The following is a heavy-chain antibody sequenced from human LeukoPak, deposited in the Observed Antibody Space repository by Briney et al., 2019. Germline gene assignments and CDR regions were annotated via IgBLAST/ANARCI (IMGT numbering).Heavy chain of an antibody. V-gene: IGHV4-38-2*01. J-gene: IGHJ4*02. CDR1: GYSISSGYY. D-gene: IGHD2-15*01. CDR3: ARPPCSGGSCYFDY. CDR2: INHSGST. Sequence: SETLPLTCAVPGYSISSGYYWGWIRQPPGKGLEWIGEINHSGSTNYNPSLKSRVTISVDTSKNQFSLKLSSVTAADTAVYYCARPPCSGGSCYFDYWGQGTLVTVSS.